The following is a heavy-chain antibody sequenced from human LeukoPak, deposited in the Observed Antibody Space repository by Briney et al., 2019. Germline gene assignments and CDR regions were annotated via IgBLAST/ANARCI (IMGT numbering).Heavy chain of an antibody. V-gene: IGHV4-31*03. Sequence: PSETLSLTCTVSGGSISSGGYYWSWIRQHPGKGLEWIGYIYYSGCTYYNPSLKSRVTISVDTSKNQFSLKLSSVTAADTAVYYCARGVATGIWFDPGAREPWSPSPQ. CDR2: IYYSGCT. D-gene: IGHD4-17*01. CDR3: ARGVATGIWFDP. J-gene: IGHJ5*02. CDR1: GGSISSGGYY.